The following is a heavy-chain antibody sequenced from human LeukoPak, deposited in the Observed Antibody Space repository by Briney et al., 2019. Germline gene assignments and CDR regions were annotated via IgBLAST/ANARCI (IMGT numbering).Heavy chain of an antibody. CDR3: AKAPMVRGVRIGWFDP. D-gene: IGHD3-10*01. CDR2: ISASGGST. V-gene: IGHV3-23*01. Sequence: GGSLRLSCAASGFTFSSSAMSWVRQVPGKGLEWVSGISASGGSTYYADSVRGRFTISRDNSKNTLYVQMNSLRDEDTAVYYCAKAPMVRGVRIGWFDPWGQGTLVTVSS. CDR1: GFTFSSSA. J-gene: IGHJ5*02.